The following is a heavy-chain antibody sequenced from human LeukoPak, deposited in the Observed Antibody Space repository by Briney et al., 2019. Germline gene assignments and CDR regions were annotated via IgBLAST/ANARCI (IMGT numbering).Heavy chain of an antibody. J-gene: IGHJ3*02. V-gene: IGHV4-39*07. CDR2: IYSSGST. D-gene: IGHD5-18*01. Sequence: SETLSLTCRVSGASINSGSNYWGWIRQPPGKTLEWIGSIYSSGSTYYNPSLKSRVIIMIDTPKNHFSLTLSSVTAADTAVYYCARSDGYRLVGIWGQGTMVTVSS. CDR3: ARSDGYRLVGI. CDR1: GASINSGSNY.